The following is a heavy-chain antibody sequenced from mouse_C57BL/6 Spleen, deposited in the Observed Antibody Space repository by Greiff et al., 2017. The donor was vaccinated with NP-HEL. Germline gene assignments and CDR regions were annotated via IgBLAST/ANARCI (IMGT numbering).Heavy chain of an antibody. J-gene: IGHJ2*01. Sequence: DVKLVESGGGLVKPGGSLKLSCAASGFTFSDYGMHWVRQAPEKGLEWVAYISSGSSTIYYADTVKGRFTISRDNAKNTLFLQMTSLRSEDTAMYYCARDTTVVSYYFDYWGQGTTLTVSS. CDR3: ARDTTVVSYYFDY. CDR2: ISSGSSTI. V-gene: IGHV5-17*01. D-gene: IGHD1-1*01. CDR1: GFTFSDYG.